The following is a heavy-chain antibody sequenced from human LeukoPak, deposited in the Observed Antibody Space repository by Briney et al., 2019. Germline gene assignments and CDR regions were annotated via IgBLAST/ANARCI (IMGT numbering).Heavy chain of an antibody. J-gene: IGHJ4*02. CDR3: AREGGVGVSIASAGFDY. V-gene: IGHV3-30*04. CDR1: GFTFSSYA. Sequence: GGSLRLSCAASGFTFSSYAMHWVRQAPGKGLEWVAVISYDGSSKYYADSVKGRFTISRDNSKNTLHVQMNSLRAEDTAVYYCAREGGVGVSIASAGFDYWGRGTLVTVSS. CDR2: ISYDGSSK. D-gene: IGHD6-13*01.